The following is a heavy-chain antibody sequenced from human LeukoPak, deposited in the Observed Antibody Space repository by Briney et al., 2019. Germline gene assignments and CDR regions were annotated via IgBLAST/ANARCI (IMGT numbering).Heavy chain of an antibody. J-gene: IGHJ4*02. CDR3: ARDGGTSFDY. CDR1: GFTFSSYA. D-gene: IGHD3-16*01. Sequence: GRSLRLSCAASGFTFSSYAMHWVRQAPGKGLEWVAVISYDGSNKYYADSVKGRFTISRDNSKNTLYLQMSSLRAEDTAVYYCARDGGTSFDYWGQGTLVTVSS. V-gene: IGHV3-30-3*01. CDR2: ISYDGSNK.